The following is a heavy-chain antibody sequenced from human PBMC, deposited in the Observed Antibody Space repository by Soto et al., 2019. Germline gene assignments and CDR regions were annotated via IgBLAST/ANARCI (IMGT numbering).Heavy chain of an antibody. CDR2: IYYSGST. V-gene: IGHV4-39*07. Sequence: SETLCLTYTVSGGSIGSSSYYCGWIRQPPGKGLEWIGSIYYSGSTYYNPSLKSRVTISLDTSKNQFSLKLNSVTAADTAVYYCAGSGSSPYYYYYGMDVWGQGTTVTVSS. J-gene: IGHJ6*02. D-gene: IGHD3-10*01. CDR1: GGSIGSSSYY. CDR3: AGSGSSPYYYYYGMDV.